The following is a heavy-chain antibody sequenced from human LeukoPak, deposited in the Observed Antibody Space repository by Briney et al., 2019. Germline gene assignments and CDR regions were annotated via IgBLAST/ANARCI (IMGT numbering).Heavy chain of an antibody. J-gene: IGHJ5*02. CDR1: GGSISSYY. Sequence: PSETLSLTCTVSGGSISSYYWSWIRQPPGKGLEWIGYIYYSGSTNYNPSLKSRVTTSIDTSKNQLSLKLSSVTAADTAVYYCARDDYGVYWFDPWGQGTLVTVSS. CDR2: IYYSGST. D-gene: IGHD4-17*01. V-gene: IGHV4-59*01. CDR3: ARDDYGVYWFDP.